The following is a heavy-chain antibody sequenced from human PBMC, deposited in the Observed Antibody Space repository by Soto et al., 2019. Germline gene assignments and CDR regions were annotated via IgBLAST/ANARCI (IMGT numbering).Heavy chain of an antibody. CDR2: IQDDGTNK. D-gene: IGHD3-10*01. J-gene: IGHJ6*02. V-gene: IGHV3-30-3*01. CDR1: GFTFSDYA. CDR3: AREGRIAKVRGVRYDYYGMDV. Sequence: QVQLVESGGGVVQPGTSLRLSCAASGFTFSDYAMHWVRQAPGKGLEWVALIQDDGTNKFYADPVKGRFSLSRDNSKNTLFLQMNSLSVEDTAVYYCAREGRIAKVRGVRYDYYGMDVWGQGTTVTVSS.